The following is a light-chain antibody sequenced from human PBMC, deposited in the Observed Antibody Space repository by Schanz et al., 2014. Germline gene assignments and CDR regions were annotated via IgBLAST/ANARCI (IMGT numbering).Light chain of an antibody. CDR1: DSDIGTYNY. Sequence: QSALTQPASVSGSPGQSITISCSGTDSDIGTYNYVSWYQRHPGKAPKLMIYDVSYRPSGVSDRFSGSKSGNTASLTISGLQAEDEADYYCCSYTGSYTWVFGGGTKLTVL. J-gene: IGLJ3*02. CDR2: DVS. CDR3: CSYTGSYTWV. V-gene: IGLV2-14*03.